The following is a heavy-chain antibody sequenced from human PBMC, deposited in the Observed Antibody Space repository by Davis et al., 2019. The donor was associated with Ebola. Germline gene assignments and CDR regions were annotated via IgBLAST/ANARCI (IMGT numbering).Heavy chain of an antibody. D-gene: IGHD6-13*01. V-gene: IGHV1-18*01. Sequence: AASVKVSCKASGYTFTSYGISWVRQAPGQGLEWMGWIGTNSGKTKYAQRFQGRVTMTTDTSTSTANMELRSLRSDDTAVYYCARERGWYSSSPSSIPSNWFDPWGQGTLVTVSS. CDR1: GYTFTSYG. CDR3: ARERGWYSSSPSSIPSNWFDP. J-gene: IGHJ5*02. CDR2: IGTNSGKT.